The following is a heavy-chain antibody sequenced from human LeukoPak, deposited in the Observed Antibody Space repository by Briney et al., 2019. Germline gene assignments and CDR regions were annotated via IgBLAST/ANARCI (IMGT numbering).Heavy chain of an antibody. J-gene: IGHJ4*02. V-gene: IGHV4-34*01. D-gene: IGHD3-10*01. CDR2: INHSGST. CDR1: GGSFSGYY. Sequence: SETLSLTCAVYGGSFSGYYWSWIRKPPWKWLEWIGEINHSGSTNYNPSLKSRVTISVDTSKNQFSLKLSSVTAADTAVYYCARAKYGSGRHFDYWGQGTLVTVSS. CDR3: ARAKYGSGRHFDY.